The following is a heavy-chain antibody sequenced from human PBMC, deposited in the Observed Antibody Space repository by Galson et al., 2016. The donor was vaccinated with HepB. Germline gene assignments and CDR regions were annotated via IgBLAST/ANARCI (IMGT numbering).Heavy chain of an antibody. CDR3: TTSSTRGYTYGPSAY. Sequence: SLRLSCAASGFTFSRAWMHWVRQAPGKGLEWVGRIKSYTDGGTTEYAAPMKGRFTFSRDESSNRLYLQMNSLKTEDTAVYYCTTSSTRGYTYGPSAYWGRGTLVAVSS. V-gene: IGHV3-15*01. CDR2: IKSYTDGGTT. D-gene: IGHD5-18*01. J-gene: IGHJ4*02. CDR1: GFTFSRAW.